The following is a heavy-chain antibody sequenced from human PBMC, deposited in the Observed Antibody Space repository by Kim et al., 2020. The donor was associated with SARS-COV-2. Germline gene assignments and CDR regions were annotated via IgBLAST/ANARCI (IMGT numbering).Heavy chain of an antibody. CDR2: IYYSGST. CDR3: ATYYYDSSGPIDY. Sequence: SETLSLTCTVSGGSISSSSYYWGWIRQPPGKGLEWIGSIYYSGSTYYNPSLKSRVTISVDTSKNQFSLKLSSVTAADTAVYYCATYYYDSSGPIDYWGQGTLVTVSS. CDR1: GGSISSSSYY. D-gene: IGHD3-22*01. J-gene: IGHJ4*02. V-gene: IGHV4-39*01.